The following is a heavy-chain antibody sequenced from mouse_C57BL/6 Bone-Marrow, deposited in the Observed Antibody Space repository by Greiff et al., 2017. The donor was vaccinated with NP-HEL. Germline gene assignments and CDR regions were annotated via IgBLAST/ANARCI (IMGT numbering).Heavy chain of an antibody. D-gene: IGHD2-5*01. J-gene: IGHJ2*01. CDR1: GYAFSSSW. CDR3: ARTYSNYED. CDR2: IYPGDGDT. V-gene: IGHV1-82*01. Sequence: QVHVKQSGPELVKPGASVKISCKASGYAFSSSWMNWVKQRPGKGLEWIGRIYPGDGDTNYNGKFKGKATLTADKSSSTAYMQLSSLTSEDSAVYFCARTYSNYEDWGQGTTLTVSS.